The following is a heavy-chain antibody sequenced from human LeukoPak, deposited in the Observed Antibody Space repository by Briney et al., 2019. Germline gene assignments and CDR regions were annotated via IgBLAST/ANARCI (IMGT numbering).Heavy chain of an antibody. J-gene: IGHJ4*02. D-gene: IGHD2-2*01. CDR3: TTDHKRYCSSTSCYRDFDY. Sequence: GGSLRLSCAASGFTFSNAWMSWVRQAPGKGLEWAGRIKSKTDGGTTDYAAPVKGRFTISRDDSKNTLYLQMNSLKTEDTAVYYCTTDHKRYCSSTSCYRDFDYWGQGTLVTVSS. V-gene: IGHV3-15*01. CDR1: GFTFSNAW. CDR2: IKSKTDGGTT.